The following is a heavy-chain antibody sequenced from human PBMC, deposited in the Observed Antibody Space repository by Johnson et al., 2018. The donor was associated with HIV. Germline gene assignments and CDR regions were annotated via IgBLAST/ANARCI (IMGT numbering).Heavy chain of an antibody. CDR3: AREVDAFDI. Sequence: VQLVESGGGLIQPGGSLRLSCAASGFIFSDYCMSWIRQAPGKGLEWVSYISSSGDTTYYADFVKGRFTISRDNSKNTLYLQMNSLRAEDTAVYYCAREVDAFDIWGQGTMVTVSS. V-gene: IGHV3-11*04. CDR2: ISSSGDTT. CDR1: GFIFSDYC. J-gene: IGHJ3*02.